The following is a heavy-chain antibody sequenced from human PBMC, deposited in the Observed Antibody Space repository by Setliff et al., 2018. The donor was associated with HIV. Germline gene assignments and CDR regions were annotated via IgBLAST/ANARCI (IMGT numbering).Heavy chain of an antibody. D-gene: IGHD1-1*01. V-gene: IGHV4-38-2*02. CDR3: ARDGGRTTGATGYYYGLDV. CDR2: IYHSGNT. J-gene: IGHJ6*02. CDR1: GYSISNDYY. Sequence: PSETQSLTCTVSGYSISNDYYWGWIRQPPGKGLEWIASIYHSGNTYYNPSLKSRVTISVDTSKNQFSLRLSSVTAADTAVYYCARDGGRTTGATGYYYGLDVWGQGTTVTVSS.